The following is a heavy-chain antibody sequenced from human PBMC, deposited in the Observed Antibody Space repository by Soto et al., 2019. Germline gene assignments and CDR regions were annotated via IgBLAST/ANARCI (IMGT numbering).Heavy chain of an antibody. CDR1: GFTFSEYA. V-gene: IGHV3-23*01. CDR2: ISSSGGTT. Sequence: EVPLLESGGGLVQPGGSLRLSCAASGFTFSEYAMSWVRQAPGKGLEWVSSISSSGGTTSYTDSVKGRFTISRDNSKNTLFLQMNGLRAEDTAIYYCTKEPKKSISHDYWGLGTLVTVSP. J-gene: IGHJ4*02. D-gene: IGHD2-21*01. CDR3: TKEPKKSISHDY.